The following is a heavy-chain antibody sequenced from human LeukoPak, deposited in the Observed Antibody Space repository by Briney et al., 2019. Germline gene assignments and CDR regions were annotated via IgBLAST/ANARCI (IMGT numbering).Heavy chain of an antibody. CDR3: ASPSGVADY. CDR2: IYYSGST. V-gene: IGHV4-59*01. D-gene: IGHD7-27*01. Sequence: SETLSLTCTVSGGSISSYYWSWIRQPPGRGLEWIGYIYYSGSTNYNPSLKSRVTISIDTSKNQFSLKLSSVTAVDTAVYYCASPSGVADYWGQGTLVTVSS. J-gene: IGHJ4*02. CDR1: GGSISSYY.